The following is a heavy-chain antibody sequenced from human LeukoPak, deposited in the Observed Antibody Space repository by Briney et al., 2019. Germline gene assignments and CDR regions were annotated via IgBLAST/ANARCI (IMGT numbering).Heavy chain of an antibody. V-gene: IGHV3-74*01. J-gene: IGHJ4*02. D-gene: IGHD1-26*01. CDR3: VRDLGGRSGH. CDR2: INEDGRTT. CDR1: GFTFSSNW. Sequence: GGSLRLSRAASGFTFSSNWMHWVRQAPGKGLVWVSRINEDGRTTNYADSVKGRFTISRDNAKNTLDLQMNSLRAEDTAVYYCVRDLGGRSGHWGQGTLVTVSS.